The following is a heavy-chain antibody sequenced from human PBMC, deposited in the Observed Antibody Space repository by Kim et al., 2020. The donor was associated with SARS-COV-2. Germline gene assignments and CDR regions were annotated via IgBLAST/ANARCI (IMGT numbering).Heavy chain of an antibody. V-gene: IGHV3-15*01. Sequence: GGSLRLSCAASGFTFSNAWMSWVRQAPGKGLEWVGRIKSKTDGGTTDYAAPVKGRFTISRDDSKNTLYLQMNSLKTEDTAVYYCTTDPFTRFRVGWFGELGTLPFDYWGQGTLVTVSS. CDR3: TTDPFTRFRVGWFGELGTLPFDY. J-gene: IGHJ4*02. CDR1: GFTFSNAW. D-gene: IGHD3-10*01. CDR2: IKSKTDGGTT.